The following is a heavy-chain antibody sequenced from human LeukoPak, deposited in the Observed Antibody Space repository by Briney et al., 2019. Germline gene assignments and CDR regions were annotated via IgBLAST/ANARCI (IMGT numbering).Heavy chain of an antibody. J-gene: IGHJ4*02. CDR1: GFTFSSYS. D-gene: IGHD6-19*01. V-gene: IGHV3-48*01. CDR3: ARYSSHWSFDS. Sequence: PGGSLRLSCAASGFTFSSYSMNWVRQAPGKGLERVSYISSSSSTIYYADSVKGRFTISRDNAKNSLYLQMNSLRAEDTAVYYCARYSSHWSFDSWGQGTLVTVSS. CDR2: ISSSSSTI.